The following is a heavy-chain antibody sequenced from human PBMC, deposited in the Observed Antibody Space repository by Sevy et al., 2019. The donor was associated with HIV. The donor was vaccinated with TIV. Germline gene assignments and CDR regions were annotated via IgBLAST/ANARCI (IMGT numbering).Heavy chain of an antibody. J-gene: IGHJ4*02. CDR1: GFTFSDHY. CDR2: TRNKADSYTT. Sequence: GGSLRLSCAASGFTFSDHYMEWVRQAPGKGLEWVGRTRNKADSYTTEYDASVTGRFTISIDDSKNSLYLQMNSLKSEDTAVYYCATHAGIAAAGRVFDYWGQGSLVTVSS. D-gene: IGHD6-13*01. CDR3: ATHAGIAAAGRVFDY. V-gene: IGHV3-72*01.